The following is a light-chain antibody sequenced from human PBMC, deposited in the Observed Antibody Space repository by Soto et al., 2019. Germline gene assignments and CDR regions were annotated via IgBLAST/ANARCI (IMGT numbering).Light chain of an antibody. Sequence: EIVLAQSPGTLSLSPGERATISCRASQSVRSTYLVWYQQKPGQAPRLLMYATSSRATGIPDRFSGSGSGTDFTLTISRLEPEDFAVYYCQQYGSPPTTFGQGTKVEIK. CDR3: QQYGSPPTT. CDR2: ATS. V-gene: IGKV3-20*01. J-gene: IGKJ1*01. CDR1: QSVRSTY.